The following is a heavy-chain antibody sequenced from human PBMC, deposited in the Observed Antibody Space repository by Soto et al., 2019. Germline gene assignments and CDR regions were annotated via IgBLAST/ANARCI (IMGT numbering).Heavy chain of an antibody. D-gene: IGHD5-12*01. CDR3: TRINKYTGYDYEAGGVPGIDF. V-gene: IGHV5-51*03. J-gene: IGHJ4*01. CDR2: IYPGDSDT. CDR1: RSSFTSHW. Sequence: GESLKISCKASRSSFTSHWIGWLRQMSGKGLERMGIIYPGDSDTRYSPSFQSQAAISDDKSNNTYYVQWSSLTVSDTAMYYCTRINKYTGYDYEAGGVPGIDFWGQGTMVTVSS.